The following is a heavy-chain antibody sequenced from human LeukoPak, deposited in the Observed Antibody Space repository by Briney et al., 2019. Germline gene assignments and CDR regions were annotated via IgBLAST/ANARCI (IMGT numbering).Heavy chain of an antibody. V-gene: IGHV3-23*01. D-gene: IGHD3-22*01. Sequence: GGSLRLSCAASGFTFSSYAMSWVRQAPGKGLEWVSAISGSGGSTYYAYSVKGRFTISRDNSKNTLYLQMNSLRAEDTAVYYCAKVHYYDSSGYSDYWGQGTLVTVSS. CDR1: GFTFSSYA. CDR3: AKVHYYDSSGYSDY. CDR2: ISGSGGST. J-gene: IGHJ4*02.